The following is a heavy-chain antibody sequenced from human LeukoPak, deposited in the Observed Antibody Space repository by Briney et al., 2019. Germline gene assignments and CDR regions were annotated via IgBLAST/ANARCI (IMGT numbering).Heavy chain of an antibody. Sequence: GGSLRLSCAASGFTFSSYSMNWVRQAPGKGLEWVSSISSSSSYIYYADSVKGRFTISRDNAKNSLYLQMNSLRAEDTAVYYCARDISVGRGFDYWGQGTLVTVSS. CDR1: GFTFSSYS. CDR3: ARDISVGRGFDY. V-gene: IGHV3-21*01. J-gene: IGHJ4*02. CDR2: ISSSSSYI. D-gene: IGHD1-26*01.